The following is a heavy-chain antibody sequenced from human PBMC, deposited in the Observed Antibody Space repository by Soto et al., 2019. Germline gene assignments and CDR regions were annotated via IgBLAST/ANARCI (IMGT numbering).Heavy chain of an antibody. CDR1: GGTFSSYA. CDR3: ARGQMLEYYYGSGSYYNLAFDI. J-gene: IGHJ3*02. V-gene: IGHV1-69*13. D-gene: IGHD3-10*01. Sequence: SVKVSCKASGGTFSSYAISWVRQAPGQGIEWMGGIIPIFGTANYAQKFQGRVTITADESTSTAYMELSSLRSEDTAVYYCARGQMLEYYYGSGSYYNLAFDIWGQGTMVTVSS. CDR2: IIPIFGTA.